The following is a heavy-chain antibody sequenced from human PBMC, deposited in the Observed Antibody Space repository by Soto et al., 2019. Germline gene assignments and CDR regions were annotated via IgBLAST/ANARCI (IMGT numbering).Heavy chain of an antibody. V-gene: IGHV3-74*01. CDR1: GFTFSSYW. CDR2: INSDGSST. CDR3: AREDIVVVPAAAPFDP. J-gene: IGHJ5*02. Sequence: EVQLVESGGGLVQPGGSLRLSCAASGFTFSSYWMHWVRQAPGKGLVWVSRINSDGSSTSYADSVKGRFTISRDNAKNTLYLQMNSPRAEDTAVYYCAREDIVVVPAAAPFDPWGQGTLVTVSS. D-gene: IGHD2-2*01.